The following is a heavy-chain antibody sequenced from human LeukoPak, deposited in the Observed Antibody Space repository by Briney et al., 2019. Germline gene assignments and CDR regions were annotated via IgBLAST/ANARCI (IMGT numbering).Heavy chain of an antibody. V-gene: IGHV1-8*03. D-gene: IGHD3-10*01. Sequence: ASVKVSCKASGYTFTSYDINWVRQATGQGLEWMGWMNPNSGNTGYAQKFQGRVTITRNKSISTAYMELSRLRSEDTAVYYCGGSATTAFDIWGEGTMVTVSS. CDR1: GYTFTSYD. CDR2: MNPNSGNT. CDR3: GGSATTAFDI. J-gene: IGHJ3*02.